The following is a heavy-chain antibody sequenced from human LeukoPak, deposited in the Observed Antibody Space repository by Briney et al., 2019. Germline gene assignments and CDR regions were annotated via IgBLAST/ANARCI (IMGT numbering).Heavy chain of an antibody. CDR1: GGTFSSYA. CDR2: IIPILGIA. D-gene: IGHD3-22*01. CDR3: AREAWNYYDSSGYYYPPNGMDV. V-gene: IGHV1-69*04. Sequence: GASVKVSCKASGGTFSSYAISWVRQAPGQGLEWMGRIIPILGIANYAQKFQGRVTITADKSTSTAYMELRSLRSDDTAVYYCAREAWNYYDSSGYYYPPNGMDVWGQGTTVTVSS. J-gene: IGHJ6*02.